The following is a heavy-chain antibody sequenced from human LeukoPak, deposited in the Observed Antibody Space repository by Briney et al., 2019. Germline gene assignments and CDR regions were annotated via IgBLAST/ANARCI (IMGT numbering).Heavy chain of an antibody. CDR2: INHSGST. CDR1: GGSFSGYY. V-gene: IGHV4-34*01. CDR3: ARSQSRGWFDP. Sequence: SETLSLTCAVYGGSFSGYYWSWIRQPPGKGLEWIGEINHSGSTNYNPSLKSRVTISVDTSKNQFSLKLSSVTAADTAVYYCARSQSRGWFDPWGQGTLVTVSS. J-gene: IGHJ5*02.